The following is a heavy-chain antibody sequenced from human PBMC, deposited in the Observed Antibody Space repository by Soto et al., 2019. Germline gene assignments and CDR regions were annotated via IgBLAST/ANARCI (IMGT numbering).Heavy chain of an antibody. V-gene: IGHV5-51*01. CDR2: IYPGDSGT. J-gene: IGHJ6*02. CDR3: AIRLGYGYTSTWAAMDV. Sequence: GESLKISCTSSGFSFTSYWIAWVRQLPGKGLEWVGIIYPGDSGTRYSPSFQGQVTISADRSINTAYLQWSGLKASDTATYYCAIRLGYGYTSTWAAMDVWGQGTAVTVSS. D-gene: IGHD5-18*01. CDR1: GFSFTSYW.